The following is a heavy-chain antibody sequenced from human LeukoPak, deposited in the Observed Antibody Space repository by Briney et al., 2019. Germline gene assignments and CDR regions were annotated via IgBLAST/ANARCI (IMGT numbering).Heavy chain of an antibody. Sequence: GGSLRLSCAASGFTFSSYEMNWVRQAPGKGLEWVSYISSSGSTIYYADSVKGRFTISRDNAKNSLYLQMNSLRAEDTAVYYCARAKSPYSSSWYGGDYYFDYWGQGTLVTVSS. CDR2: ISSSGSTI. CDR1: GFTFSSYE. CDR3: ARAKSPYSSSWYGGDYYFDY. J-gene: IGHJ4*02. V-gene: IGHV3-48*03. D-gene: IGHD6-13*01.